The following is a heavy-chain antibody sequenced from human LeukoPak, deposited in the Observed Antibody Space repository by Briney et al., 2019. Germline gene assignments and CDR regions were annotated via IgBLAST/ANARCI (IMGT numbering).Heavy chain of an antibody. CDR1: GFTFSSYA. V-gene: IGHV3-23*01. J-gene: IGHJ4*02. Sequence: GGSLRLSCAASGFTFSSYAMSWVRQAPGKGLEWVSSISGTGGSTHYADSVKGRFTISRDNSKNTLYLQMNSLRAGDTAVYYCAKSSYYDSSGFYREYYFDYWGQGTLVPVSS. CDR3: AKSSYYDSSGFYREYYFDY. D-gene: IGHD3-22*01. CDR2: ISGTGGST.